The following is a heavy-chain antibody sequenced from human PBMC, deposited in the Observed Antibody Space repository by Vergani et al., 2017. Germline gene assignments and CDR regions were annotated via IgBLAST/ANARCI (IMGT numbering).Heavy chain of an antibody. CDR2: IYHIGST. CDR1: GYSIRNGYY. J-gene: IGHJ4*02. Sequence: QVQLQESGPGLVEPSETLSLTCAVSGYSIRNGYYWGWIRQPPGKGLEWIGSIYHIGSTHYNPSHKSRVTISVDTSKNDFSLKVTSVTAADTAVYYCTKQPQGGASGPPSVPTWGQGISVIVSS. D-gene: IGHD5-12*01. V-gene: IGHV4-38-2*01. CDR3: TKQPQGGASGPPSVPT.